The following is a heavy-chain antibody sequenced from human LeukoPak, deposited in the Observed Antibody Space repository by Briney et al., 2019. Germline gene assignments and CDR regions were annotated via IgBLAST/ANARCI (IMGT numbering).Heavy chain of an antibody. CDR1: GFTFSSYW. V-gene: IGHV3-7*03. CDR2: IKQDGSEK. Sequence: GGSLRLSCAASGFTFSSYWVSWVRQAPGKGLEWVANIKQDGSEKYYVDSVKGRFTISRDNAENSLYLQMNSLRAEDTAVYYRAREGFDWFWIDYWGQGTLVTVSS. J-gene: IGHJ4*02. CDR3: AREGFDWFWIDY. D-gene: IGHD3-9*01.